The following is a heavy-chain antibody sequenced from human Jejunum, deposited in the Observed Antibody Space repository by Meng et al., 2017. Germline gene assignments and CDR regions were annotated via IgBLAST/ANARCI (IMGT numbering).Heavy chain of an antibody. D-gene: IGHD2/OR15-2a*01. V-gene: IGHV4-39*01. J-gene: IGHJ4*02. CDR2: IYYSGST. CDR3: ARHFLTMSKDYFDY. CDR1: GGSTISSGYN. Sequence: QVQLQVSGIGLVKPSETLSLICTVSGGSTISSGYNGGWIRQPPGKGLEWMGSIYYSGSTYYNSPLKSRVTIFVDTSKNQFSLKLRSVTAADTAIYYCARHFLTMSKDYFDYWGQGTLVTVSS.